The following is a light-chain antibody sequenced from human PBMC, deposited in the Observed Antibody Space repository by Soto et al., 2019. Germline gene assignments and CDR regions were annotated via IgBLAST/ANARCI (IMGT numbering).Light chain of an antibody. CDR3: SSHAGNNNYV. CDR2: AVT. J-gene: IGLJ1*01. Sequence: QSALTQPPSASGSPGHSVSISCTGTSSDVGGQNYVSWYQQHPGKAPKLIIYAVTERPSGVPDRFSGSKSGNTASLTVSGLQTEDEADYYCSSHAGNNNYVFGTGTKVTV. V-gene: IGLV2-8*01. CDR1: SSDVGGQNY.